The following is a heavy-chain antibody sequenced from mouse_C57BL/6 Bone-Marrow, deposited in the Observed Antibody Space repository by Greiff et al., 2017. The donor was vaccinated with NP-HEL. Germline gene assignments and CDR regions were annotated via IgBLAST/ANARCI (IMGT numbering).Heavy chain of an antibody. J-gene: IGHJ3*01. Sequence: EVHLVESGEGLVKPGGSLKLSCAASGFTFSSYVMSWVRQTPEKRLEWVAYISSGGDYIYYADTVKGRFTISRDNARNTLYLQMSSLKSEDTAMYYCTRARNYRFAYWGQGTLVTVSA. V-gene: IGHV5-9-1*02. CDR2: ISSGGDYI. D-gene: IGHD2-1*01. CDR3: TRARNYRFAY. CDR1: GFTFSSYV.